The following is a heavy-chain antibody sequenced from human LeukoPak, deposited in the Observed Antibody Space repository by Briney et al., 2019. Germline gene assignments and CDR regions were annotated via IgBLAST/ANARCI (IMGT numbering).Heavy chain of an antibody. Sequence: GGSLRLSCAASGFTFSSYAMSWVRQAPGMGLEWVSVVSTNGDVTFYADSVKGRFTISRDNSKNTLFLQMNSLRAEDTAVYYCAKLSLSGRSQSADYWGQGTLVTVSS. CDR1: GFTFSSYA. CDR3: AKLSLSGRSQSADY. D-gene: IGHD3-10*01. J-gene: IGHJ4*02. V-gene: IGHV3-23*01. CDR2: VSTNGDVT.